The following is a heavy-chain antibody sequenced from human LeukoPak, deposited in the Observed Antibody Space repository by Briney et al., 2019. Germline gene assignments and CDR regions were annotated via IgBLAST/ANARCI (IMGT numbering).Heavy chain of an antibody. D-gene: IGHD6-13*01. CDR2: ISAYNGNT. CDR3: ARDQVVLAAALLNFDY. V-gene: IGHV1-18*01. Sequence: ASVNVSCKASGYTFTSYGISWVRQAPGQGLEWMGWISAYNGNTNYAQKLQGRVTMTTDTSTSTAYMELRSLRSDDTAVYYCARDQVVLAAALLNFDYWGPGTLVTVSS. CDR1: GYTFTSYG. J-gene: IGHJ4*02.